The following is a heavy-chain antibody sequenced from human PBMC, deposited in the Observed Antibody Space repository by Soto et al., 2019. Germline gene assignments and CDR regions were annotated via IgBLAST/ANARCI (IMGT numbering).Heavy chain of an antibody. CDR1: GYTFTSYG. V-gene: IGHV1-18*04. CDR3: ERKTSNRRGYCGGDCYSDY. J-gene: IGHJ4*02. D-gene: IGHD2-21*02. CDR2: ISAYNGNT. Sequence: ASVKVSCKASGYTFTSYGISWVRQAHGQGLEWMGWISAYNGNTNSAQNLQGRVTMNTDTSTSTAYMELRSLRSDDTAVYYCERKTSNRRGYCGGDCYSDYWGQGTLVTVSS.